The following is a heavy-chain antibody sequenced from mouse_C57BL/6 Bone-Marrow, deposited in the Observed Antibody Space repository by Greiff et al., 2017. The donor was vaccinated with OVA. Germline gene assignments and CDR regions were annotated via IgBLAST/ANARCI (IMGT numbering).Heavy chain of an antibody. CDR3: ARSPTAGY. V-gene: IGHV1-59*01. CDR2: IDPSDSYT. Sequence: QVQLQQPGAELVRPGTSVQLSCKASGYTFTSYWMHWVKQRPGQGLEWIGVIDPSDSYTNYNQKFKGKATLTVDTSTSTAYMQLSSLTSEDSAVFYCARSPTAGYWGQGTTLTVSS. J-gene: IGHJ2*01. CDR1: GYTFTSYW.